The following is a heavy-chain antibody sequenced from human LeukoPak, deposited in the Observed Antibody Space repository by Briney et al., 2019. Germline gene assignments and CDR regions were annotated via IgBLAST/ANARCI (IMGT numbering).Heavy chain of an antibody. D-gene: IGHD1-26*01. CDR3: AKIVYAIVGATGDY. CDR1: GFTFSSYA. V-gene: IGHV3-23*01. J-gene: IGHJ4*02. CDR2: ISGSGGST. Sequence: PGGSLRVSCAASGFTFSSYAMSWVRQAPGKGLEWVSAISGSGGSTYYADSVKGRFTISRDNSKNTLYLQMNSLRAEDTAVYYCAKIVYAIVGATGDYWGQGTLVTVSS.